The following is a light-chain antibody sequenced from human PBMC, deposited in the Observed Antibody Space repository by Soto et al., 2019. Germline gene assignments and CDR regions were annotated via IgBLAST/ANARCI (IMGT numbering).Light chain of an antibody. CDR1: QSVSSSY. V-gene: IGKV3-20*02. J-gene: IGKJ5*01. Sequence: IVLVHSRAALSVKQRERATLSSRASQSVSSSYLAWYQQKPGQAPRLLIYGASSRATCIPPRFSGSGSGTDFTLTISSLEPEDSAVYYCQQRHMWLIAFGQGTRLEIK. CDR3: QQRHMWLIA. CDR2: GAS.